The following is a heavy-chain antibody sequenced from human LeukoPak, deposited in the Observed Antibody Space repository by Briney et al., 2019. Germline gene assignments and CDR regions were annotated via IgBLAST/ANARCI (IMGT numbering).Heavy chain of an antibody. Sequence: GGSLRLSCAASGFTFSSYAMSWVRQAPGKGLEWVSAISGSGGSTYYADSVKGRFTTSRDNSKNTLYLQMNSLRAEDTAVYYCAKDRDDFPIVNDYWGQGTLVTVSS. J-gene: IGHJ4*02. CDR2: ISGSGGST. CDR1: GFTFSSYA. CDR3: AKDRDDFPIVNDY. V-gene: IGHV3-23*01. D-gene: IGHD3/OR15-3a*01.